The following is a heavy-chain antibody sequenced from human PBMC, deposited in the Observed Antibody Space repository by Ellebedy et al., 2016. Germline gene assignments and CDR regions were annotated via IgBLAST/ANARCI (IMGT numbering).Heavy chain of an antibody. CDR1: GGSISSYY. Sequence: SETLSLTCTVSGGSISSYYWSWIWQPPGKGLEWIGYIYYSGSTNYNPSLKSRVTISVDTSKNQFSLKLTSVTAADTAVYYCARKDDTNSWYGAYFDYWGQGTLVTVSS. CDR3: ARKDDTNSWYGAYFDY. V-gene: IGHV4-59*01. CDR2: IYYSGST. J-gene: IGHJ4*02. D-gene: IGHD6-13*01.